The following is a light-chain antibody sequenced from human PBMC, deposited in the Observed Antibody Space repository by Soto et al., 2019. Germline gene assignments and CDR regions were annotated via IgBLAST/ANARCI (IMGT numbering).Light chain of an antibody. CDR3: QHYGTSAL. CDR2: AS. Sequence: EIVLTQSPGTRSLSPGERATLSGRDSQSVSDSYLAWYQQKPGQAPRLLIYASSRATGIPDRFSGSGSGTDFTLTISRLEPEDFAVYYCQHYGTSALFGPGTTVDIK. V-gene: IGKV3-20*01. CDR1: QSVSDSY. J-gene: IGKJ3*01.